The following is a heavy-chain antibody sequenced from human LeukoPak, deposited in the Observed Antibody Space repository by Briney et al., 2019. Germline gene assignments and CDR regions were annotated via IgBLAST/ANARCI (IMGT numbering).Heavy chain of an antibody. CDR1: GGSISSGGYY. J-gene: IGHJ5*02. CDR3: ARDRTGPYYDILTGPSNWFDP. V-gene: IGHV4-31*03. CDR2: TDYSGST. D-gene: IGHD3-9*01. Sequence: PSETLSLTCTVSGGSISSGGYYWRWIRQHPGKGLEWIAYTDYSGSTYYNPSLKSRVTISVDTSKNQFSLKLSSVTAADTAVYYCARDRTGPYYDILTGPSNWFDPWGQGTLVTVSS.